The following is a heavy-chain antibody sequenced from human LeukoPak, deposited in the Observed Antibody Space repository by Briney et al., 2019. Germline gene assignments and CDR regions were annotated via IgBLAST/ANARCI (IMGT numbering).Heavy chain of an antibody. J-gene: IGHJ4*02. CDR1: GYTSTSYG. V-gene: IGHV1-18*01. Sequence: ASVKVSCKASGYTSTSYGISWVRQAPGQGLEWMGWISAYNGNTNYAQKLQGRVTMTTDTSTSTAYMELRSLRSDDTAVYYCARDYYDSSGYYYVEVFDYWGQGTLVTVSS. CDR3: ARDYYDSSGYYYVEVFDY. D-gene: IGHD3-22*01. CDR2: ISAYNGNT.